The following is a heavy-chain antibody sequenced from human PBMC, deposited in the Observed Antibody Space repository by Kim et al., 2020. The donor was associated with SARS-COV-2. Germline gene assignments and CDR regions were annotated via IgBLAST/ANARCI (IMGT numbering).Heavy chain of an antibody. J-gene: IGHJ4*02. CDR1: GGSISSSNW. Sequence: SETLSLTCAVSGGSISSSNWWSWVRQPPGKGLEWIGEIYHSGSTNYNPSLKSRVTISVDKSKNQFSLKLSSVTAADTAVYYCARGRIVGSSHFYYWGQGTLVTVSS. CDR3: ARGRIVGSSHFYY. CDR2: IYHSGST. D-gene: IGHD1-26*01. V-gene: IGHV4-4*02.